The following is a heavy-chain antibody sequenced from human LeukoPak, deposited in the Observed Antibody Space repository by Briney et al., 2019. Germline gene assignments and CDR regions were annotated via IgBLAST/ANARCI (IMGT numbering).Heavy chain of an antibody. V-gene: IGHV3-48*01. D-gene: IGHD6-13*01. CDR2: ISSSSSTI. Sequence: PGGSLRLSCAASGFTFSSYSMNWVRQAPGKGLEWVSYISSSSSTIYYADSVKGRFTISRDNAKNSLYLQMNSVRAEDTAVYYCATDRYSTFDYWGQGILVTVSS. J-gene: IGHJ4*02. CDR3: ATDRYSTFDY. CDR1: GFTFSSYS.